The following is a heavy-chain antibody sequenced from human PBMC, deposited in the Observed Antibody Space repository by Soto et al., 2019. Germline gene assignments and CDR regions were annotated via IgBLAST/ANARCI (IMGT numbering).Heavy chain of an antibody. Sequence: WGSLRLSCAASGFTFSSYGTHWVRQAPGKGLEWVSVISYDGSNKYYAYSVKGRFTISRDNSKNTLYLQMNSLIAEDTAVYYCASGDITGAFHXWGQGTMVTVS. V-gene: IGHV3-30*03. CDR1: GFTFSSYG. CDR2: ISYDGSNK. D-gene: IGHD1-20*01. J-gene: IGHJ3*02. CDR3: ASGDITGAFHX.